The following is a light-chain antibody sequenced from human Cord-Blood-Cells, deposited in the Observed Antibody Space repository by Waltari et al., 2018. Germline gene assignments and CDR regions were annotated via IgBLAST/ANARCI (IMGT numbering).Light chain of an antibody. Sequence: QSALTQPRSVSGSPGQSVTISCTGTSSDVGGYNYVSWYQQHPGKAPKLMMYDVSKRHSGVPDRFSGSKSGNTASLTISGLQAEDEADYYCCSYAGSYTYVVFGGGTKLTVL. CDR2: DVS. CDR3: CSYAGSYTYVV. V-gene: IGLV2-11*01. CDR1: SSDVGGYNY. J-gene: IGLJ2*01.